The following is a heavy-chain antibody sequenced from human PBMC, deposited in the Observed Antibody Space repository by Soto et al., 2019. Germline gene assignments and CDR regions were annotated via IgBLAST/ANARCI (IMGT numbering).Heavy chain of an antibody. CDR1: GGTFSNYG. CDR2: IIPMFTTP. V-gene: IGHV1-69*12. D-gene: IGHD4-17*01. Sequence: QVQLVQSGAEVKKPGSSVKVSCKVSGGTFSNYGISWVRQAPGQGLEWMGGIIPMFTTPNYAQKFEDRVTITADESTSTAYMRLSSLSSEDTAVYYCARGQEFGDYGSVDSWGQGTRVTVSS. CDR3: ARGQEFGDYGSVDS. J-gene: IGHJ4*02.